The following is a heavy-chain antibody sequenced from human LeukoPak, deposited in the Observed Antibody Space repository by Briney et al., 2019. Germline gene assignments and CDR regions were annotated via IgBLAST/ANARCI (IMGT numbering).Heavy chain of an antibody. Sequence: SETLSLTCAVYGESFDGYYWSWIRQSPGKGLEWIGHINHVGITNHNPSLKSRVTISVDTSKNQFTLKVRSVTAADTGVYFCARKGVRPLEWLSEYFFDYWGQGTLVSVAS. CDR2: INHVGIT. D-gene: IGHD3-3*01. V-gene: IGHV4-34*01. CDR3: ARKGVRPLEWLSEYFFDY. CDR1: GESFDGYY. J-gene: IGHJ4*02.